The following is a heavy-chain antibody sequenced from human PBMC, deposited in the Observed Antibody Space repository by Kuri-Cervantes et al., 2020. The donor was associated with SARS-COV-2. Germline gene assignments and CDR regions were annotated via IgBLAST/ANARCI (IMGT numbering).Heavy chain of an antibody. V-gene: IGHV1-2*02. Sequence: ASVKVSCKATGYTFTGYYVHWVRQSPGQGLEWMGWINPNSGGTNYAQKFQGRVTKTRDTSISTASMELSRLRSDDTAVYYCARGGKYQLLYWCEYYFDDWGQGTLVTVSS. CDR3: ARGGKYQLLYWCEYYFDD. CDR1: GYTFTGYY. J-gene: IGHJ4*02. CDR2: INPNSGGT. D-gene: IGHD2-2*02.